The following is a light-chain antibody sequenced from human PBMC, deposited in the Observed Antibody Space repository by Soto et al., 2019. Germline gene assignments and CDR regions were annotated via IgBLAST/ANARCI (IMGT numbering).Light chain of an antibody. CDR2: DAS. CDR1: QSISNY. V-gene: IGKV1-5*01. Sequence: DIQMTQSPSTLSASVGDRVTITCRASQSISNYLAWYQQKPGKAPNLLIYDASSLESGVPSRFSGSGSGTEFTLTISSLKPDDFATYYCQQYQSYSRTFGQGTKVEIK. J-gene: IGKJ1*01. CDR3: QQYQSYSRT.